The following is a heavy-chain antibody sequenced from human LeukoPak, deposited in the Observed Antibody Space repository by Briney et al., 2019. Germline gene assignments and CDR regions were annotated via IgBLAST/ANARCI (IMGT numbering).Heavy chain of an antibody. CDR1: GDSISSGGYY. J-gene: IGHJ4*02. V-gene: IGHV4-31*03. Sequence: SETLSLTCTVSGDSISSGGYYWSWIRQHPGKGLEWIGYIYYSGSTYYNPSLKSRVTISVDTSKNQFSLKLSSVTAADTAVYYCARDGLGSSGFDYWGQGTLVTVSS. CDR3: ARDGLGSSGFDY. CDR2: IYYSGST. D-gene: IGHD6-6*01.